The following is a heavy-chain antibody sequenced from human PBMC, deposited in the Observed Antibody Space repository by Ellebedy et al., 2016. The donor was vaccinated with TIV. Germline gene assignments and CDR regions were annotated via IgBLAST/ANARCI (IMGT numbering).Heavy chain of an antibody. D-gene: IGHD6-13*01. Sequence: PGGSLRLSCAASTFTFNSYIMNWVRQAPGKGLEWVSYISSGSTIYYADSVKGRFTISRDNAKNSLYLQMNSLRAEDTAVYYCARDRYSSRWGQGTLVTVSS. J-gene: IGHJ4*02. CDR3: ARDRYSSR. V-gene: IGHV3-48*04. CDR2: ISSGSTI. CDR1: TFTFNSYI.